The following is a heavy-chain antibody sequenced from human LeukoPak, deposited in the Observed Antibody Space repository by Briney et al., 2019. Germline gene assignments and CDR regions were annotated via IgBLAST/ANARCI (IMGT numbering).Heavy chain of an antibody. CDR1: GGSITTTNW. V-gene: IGHV4-4*02. J-gene: IGHJ5*02. CDR2: VSLEGVG. Sequence: SGTLSLTCGVSGGSITTTNWWSWVRQFPGQGLQWIGEVSLEGVGNYNPSLTSRVTMSLGRAKNLLSLKLISVTAADTAVYYCARQQCNGGSCYSRAIWFDPWGQGTLVTVSS. D-gene: IGHD2-15*01. CDR3: ARQQCNGGSCYSRAIWFDP.